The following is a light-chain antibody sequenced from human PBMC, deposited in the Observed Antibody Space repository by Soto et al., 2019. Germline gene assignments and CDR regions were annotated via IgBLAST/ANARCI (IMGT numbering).Light chain of an antibody. CDR3: CSYAGTYTVL. Sequence: QSALTQPRSVSGSPGQSVTISCTGTSIDVGGYNYVSWDQQHPGKAPKLMIYEVSKRPSGAPDRFSGSKSGNTASLTISGLQTEDEADYYCCSYAGTYTVLFGGGTKLTVL. J-gene: IGLJ2*01. CDR2: EVS. V-gene: IGLV2-11*01. CDR1: SIDVGGYNY.